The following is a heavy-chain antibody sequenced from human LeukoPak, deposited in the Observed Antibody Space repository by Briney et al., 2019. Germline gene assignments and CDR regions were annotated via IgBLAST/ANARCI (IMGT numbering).Heavy chain of an antibody. J-gene: IGHJ4*02. V-gene: IGHV1-2*02. CDR3: ARGDNYDILTGYQTPSHLSDY. Sequence: SVKVSCKASGYTFTGYYVHWVRQAPGQGLVWMGWINRNSGDTDFAQKFQGRVTMTRDTSISTAYMELSRLRSDDTAVYYCARGDNYDILTGYQTPSHLSDYWGQGTLVTVSS. CDR2: INRNSGDT. CDR1: GYTFTGYY. D-gene: IGHD3-9*01.